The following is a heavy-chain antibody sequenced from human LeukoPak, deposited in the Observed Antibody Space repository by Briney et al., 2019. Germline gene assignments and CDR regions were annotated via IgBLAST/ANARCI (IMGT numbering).Heavy chain of an antibody. D-gene: IGHD6-13*01. V-gene: IGHV3-7*03. Sequence: PGGSQRLSCAASGFTFSSYWMSWVRQAPGKGLEWVANIKQDGSEKYYVDSVKGRFTVSRDNAKNSLYLQMNSLRAEDTAVYYCAREHIAAAGTFDYWGQGTLVTVSS. J-gene: IGHJ4*02. CDR1: GFTFSSYW. CDR3: AREHIAAAGTFDY. CDR2: IKQDGSEK.